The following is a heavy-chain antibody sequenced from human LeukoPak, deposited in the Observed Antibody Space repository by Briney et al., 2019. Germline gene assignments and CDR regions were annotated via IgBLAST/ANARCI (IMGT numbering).Heavy chain of an antibody. Sequence: GGSLRLSCAASGFTFSGFWMTWVRQAPGKGLEWVAVTSYDGSNEYYADSVKGRFTISRDNSKNTLFLQMNSLRAEDTAVYYCARPPDYCSSTSCPVDYWGQGTLVTVSS. V-gene: IGHV3-30*03. CDR3: ARPPDYCSSTSCPVDY. J-gene: IGHJ4*02. CDR1: GFTFSGFW. CDR2: TSYDGSNE. D-gene: IGHD2-2*01.